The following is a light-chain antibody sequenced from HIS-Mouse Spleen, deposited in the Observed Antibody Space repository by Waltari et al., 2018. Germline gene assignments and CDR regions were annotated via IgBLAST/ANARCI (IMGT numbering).Light chain of an antibody. V-gene: IGKV1-8*01. Sequence: AIRMTQSPSSFSASTGDRVNITCPASQGISSYLAWYQQKPGKAPKLLIYAASTLQSGGPSRFSGSGSGTDFTLTISCLQSEDFATYYCQQYYSYRFTFGPGTKVDIK. CDR1: QGISSY. CDR2: AAS. CDR3: QQYYSYRFT. J-gene: IGKJ3*01.